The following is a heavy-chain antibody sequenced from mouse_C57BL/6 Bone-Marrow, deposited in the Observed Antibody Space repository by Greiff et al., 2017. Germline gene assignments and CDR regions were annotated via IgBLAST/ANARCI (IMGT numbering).Heavy chain of an antibody. D-gene: IGHD2-2*01. CDR3: ARGLRRRFAY. CDR1: GYSFTGYY. CDR2: INPSTGGT. V-gene: IGHV1-42*01. Sequence: VQLQQSGPELVQPGASVKISCKASGYSFTGYYMNWVKQSPEKSLEWIGEINPSTGGTTYNQKFKAKATLTVDNSTSTAYMQLKSLTSEDSAVYYCARGLRRRFAYWGQGTLGTVSA. J-gene: IGHJ3*01.